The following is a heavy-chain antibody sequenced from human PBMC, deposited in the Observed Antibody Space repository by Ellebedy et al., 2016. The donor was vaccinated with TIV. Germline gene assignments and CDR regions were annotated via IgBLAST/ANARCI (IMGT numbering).Heavy chain of an antibody. D-gene: IGHD3-16*01. V-gene: IGHV3-21*04. CDR2: ITSNQNFV. Sequence: PGGSLRLSCAASGFNFSSRSMNWVRQAPGRGLEWVSSITSNQNFVDYRDSVKGRFTISRDNVKNSLSLQMDNLRAEDTALYYCATDLGEGGLLSFFDLWGQGTLVTVSP. J-gene: IGHJ4*02. CDR1: GFNFSSRS. CDR3: ATDLGEGGLLSFFDL.